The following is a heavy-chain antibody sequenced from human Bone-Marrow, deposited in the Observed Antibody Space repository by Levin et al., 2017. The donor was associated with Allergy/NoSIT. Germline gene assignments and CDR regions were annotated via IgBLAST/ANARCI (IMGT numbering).Heavy chain of an antibody. V-gene: IGHV5-51*01. Sequence: HGESLKISCKVSGDTFKSYWIGWVRQMPGKGLEWMGSFHPGDSDTKYSPSFQGQVTMSVDWFINTAYLHWASLKASDSAMYYCARLIGSDLAWGQGTLVTVSS. CDR3: ARLIGSDLA. CDR1: GDTFKSYW. J-gene: IGHJ1*01. CDR2: FHPGDSDT. D-gene: IGHD1-26*01.